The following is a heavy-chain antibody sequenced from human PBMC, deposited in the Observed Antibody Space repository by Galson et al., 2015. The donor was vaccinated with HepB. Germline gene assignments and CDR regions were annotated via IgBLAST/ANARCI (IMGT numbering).Heavy chain of an antibody. CDR2: ISGTSTYI. CDR3: ASSIVVIPGARYYYMDV. J-gene: IGHJ6*03. Sequence: SLRLSCAASGFTFKSYSMNWVRQAPGKGLEWVSSISGTSTYIYYVDSVKGRFTISRDNAKNSLYQQMNSLTAEDTAVYYCASSIVVIPGARYYYMDVWGKGTTVTVSS. CDR1: GFTFKSYS. V-gene: IGHV3-21*01. D-gene: IGHD2-2*01.